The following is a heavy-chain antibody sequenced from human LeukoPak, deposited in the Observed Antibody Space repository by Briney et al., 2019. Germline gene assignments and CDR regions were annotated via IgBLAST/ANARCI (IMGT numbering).Heavy chain of an antibody. CDR1: GGSISSYY. CDR3: ARGGLYSSSWYNWFDP. CDR2: IYYSGST. Sequence: SETLSLTCTVYGGSISSYYWSWLRQPPGKGLEWIGYIYYSGSTNYNPSLKSRVTISVDTSKNQFSLKLSSVTAVDTAVYYCARGGLYSSSWYNWFDPWGQGTLVTVSS. V-gene: IGHV4-59*01. D-gene: IGHD6-13*01. J-gene: IGHJ5*02.